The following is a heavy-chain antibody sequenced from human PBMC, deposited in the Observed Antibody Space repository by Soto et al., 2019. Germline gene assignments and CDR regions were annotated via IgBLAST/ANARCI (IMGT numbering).Heavy chain of an antibody. CDR2: IKHDGTET. J-gene: IGHJ4*02. CDR1: GLTLSRYW. CDR3: ATSAYTYGGY. Sequence: ESGGGLVQPGGSLRLSCAVSGLTLSRYWMSWVRQAPGKGLEWVAYIKHDGTETDYVDSVKGRFTISRDNAKNSLYLQMNSVRVEDSAMYYCATSAYTYGGYWGQGTLVTVSS. V-gene: IGHV3-7*03. D-gene: IGHD5-18*01.